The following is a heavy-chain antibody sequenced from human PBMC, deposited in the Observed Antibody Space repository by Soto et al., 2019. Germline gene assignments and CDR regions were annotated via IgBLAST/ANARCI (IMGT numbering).Heavy chain of an antibody. CDR3: ARGAVAAGGTLGS. J-gene: IGHJ4*02. CDR2: IIPVLGVA. V-gene: IGHV1-69*02. CDR1: GGSFNSYT. Sequence: QVQLVQSGAEVKKPGSSVKVSCKASGGSFNSYTFSWVRQAPGQGPEWMGRIIPVLGVANYAQTFQGRVTITADKSTSTVYMYLNSLRSDDTAVYYCARGAVAAGGTLGSWGQGTLVTVSS. D-gene: IGHD6-13*01.